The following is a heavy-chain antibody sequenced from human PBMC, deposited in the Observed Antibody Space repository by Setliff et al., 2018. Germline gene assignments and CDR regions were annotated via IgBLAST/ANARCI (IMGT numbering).Heavy chain of an antibody. Sequence: ASETLSLTCTVSGGSISSHYWSWIRQPPGKGLEWIGSIYYSGSTNYNPSLKSRVTISVDTSKNQFSLKLSSVTAADTAVYYCARDLRRNSGWGVLWGQGTLVTVSS. V-gene: IGHV4-59*11. CDR2: IYYSGST. D-gene: IGHD6-19*01. CDR3: ARDLRRNSGWGVL. J-gene: IGHJ4*02. CDR1: GGSISSHY.